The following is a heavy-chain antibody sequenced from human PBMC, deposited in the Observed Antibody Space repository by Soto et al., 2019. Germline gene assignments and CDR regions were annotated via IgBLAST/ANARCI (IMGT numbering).Heavy chain of an antibody. J-gene: IGHJ5*02. CDR2: IYYSGST. V-gene: IGHV4-31*03. Sequence: SETLSLTCTVSGGCISSGGYYWSWIRQHPGKGLEWIGYIYYSGSTYYNPSLKSRVTISVDTSKNQFSLKLSSVTAADTAVYYCARDWYDSSGSWFDPWGQGTLVTVSS. CDR3: ARDWYDSSGSWFDP. D-gene: IGHD3-22*01. CDR1: GGCISSGGYY.